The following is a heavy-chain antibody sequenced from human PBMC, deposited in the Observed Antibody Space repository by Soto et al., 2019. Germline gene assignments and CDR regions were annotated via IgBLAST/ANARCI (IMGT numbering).Heavy chain of an antibody. CDR3: ARRSSYSAFDY. CDR1: GYTFTTYY. V-gene: IGHV1-46*01. CDR2: INPSGGST. J-gene: IGHJ4*02. Sequence: ASVKVSCKASGYTFTTYYIHWVRQAPGQGLEWMGLINPSGGSTRYSQRFQGTVTMTRDTSTSTVYMDLSSLRSEDTAVYYCARRSSYSAFDYWGQGTLVTVSS. D-gene: IGHD2-15*01.